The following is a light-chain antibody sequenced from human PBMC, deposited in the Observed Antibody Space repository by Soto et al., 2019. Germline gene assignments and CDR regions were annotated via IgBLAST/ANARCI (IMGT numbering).Light chain of an antibody. CDR3: QQSSTTPWT. Sequence: DIQMTQSPSSLSASVGERVTITCRASQSISTSLNWYQQKPGKAPQFLISYASTLYSVVPSRFSGSGAGTDFTLIISSLQPEDVANYYCQQSSTTPWTFGQGTKVEIK. V-gene: IGKV1-39*01. CDR2: YAS. J-gene: IGKJ1*01. CDR1: QSISTS.